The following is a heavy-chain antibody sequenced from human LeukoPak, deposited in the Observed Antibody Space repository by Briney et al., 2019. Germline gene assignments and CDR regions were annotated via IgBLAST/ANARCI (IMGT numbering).Heavy chain of an antibody. J-gene: IGHJ6*02. CDR3: ASSWYYYYYDGMDV. Sequence: SETLSLTCAVYGGSFSGYYGSWIRQPPGKGREWIGEINHSGSTNYTPSFESRVTISVDTSKNQFSLKLSSVTAADTAVYYCASSWYYYYYDGMDVWGQGTTVTVSS. CDR2: INHSGST. D-gene: IGHD6-13*01. V-gene: IGHV4-34*01. CDR1: GGSFSGYY.